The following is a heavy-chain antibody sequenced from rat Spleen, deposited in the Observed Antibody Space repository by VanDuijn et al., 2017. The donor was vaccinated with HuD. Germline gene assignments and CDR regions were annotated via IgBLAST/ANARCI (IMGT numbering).Heavy chain of an antibody. CDR3: ARYEYYSSPFGY. J-gene: IGHJ3*01. D-gene: IGHD1-2*01. V-gene: IGHV3-1*01. Sequence: EVQLQESGPGLVKPSQSLSLTCSVTGYSISSNYWGWIRKFPGNKMEWIGHISFSGSTSYNPSPKSRISITGDTSKNQFFLQLNSVTAEDTATYYCARYEYYSSPFGYWGQGTLVTVSS. CDR2: ISFSGST. CDR1: GYSISSNY.